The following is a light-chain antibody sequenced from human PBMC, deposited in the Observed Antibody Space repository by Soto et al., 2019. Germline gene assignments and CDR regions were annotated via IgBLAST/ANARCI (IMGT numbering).Light chain of an antibody. CDR2: AAS. V-gene: IGKV1-27*01. CDR1: QGISND. CDR3: QKYNGAPWT. J-gene: IGKJ1*01. Sequence: DIQMTQSPSSLSASVGDRVTITCRASQGISNDLAWYQQKPGKVPKLLIYAASTLQSGVPSRFSGSGSGTDFTITISSLQAEYVATYYCQKYNGAPWTFGQGTKVEIE.